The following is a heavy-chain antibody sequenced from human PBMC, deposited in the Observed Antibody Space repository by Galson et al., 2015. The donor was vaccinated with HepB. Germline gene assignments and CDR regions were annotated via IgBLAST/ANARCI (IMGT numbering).Heavy chain of an antibody. CDR1: GFTFTNYA. Sequence: SLRLSCAASGFTFTNYAMTWVRQTPGKGPEWVSSISGSGDTTYYADSVKGRFTISKDNSKNTLYLQMRSLRADDAAVYFCAKDLLDFGESDYYHYYGLDVWGQGTTVTVSS. CDR3: AKDLLDFGESDYYHYYGLDV. D-gene: IGHD3-16*01. J-gene: IGHJ6*02. V-gene: IGHV3-23*01. CDR2: ISGSGDTT.